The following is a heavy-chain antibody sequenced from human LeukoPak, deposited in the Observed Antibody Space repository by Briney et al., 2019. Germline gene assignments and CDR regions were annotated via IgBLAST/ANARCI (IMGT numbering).Heavy chain of an antibody. D-gene: IGHD5/OR15-5a*01. Sequence: PSENLSLTCTVSGGSISSYYWSWIRQPAGKGLEWIGRIYTSGSTNYNPSLKSRVTMSVDTSKNQFSLKLSSVTAADTAVYYCASVSVRQPSDAFDIWGQGTMVTVSS. CDR2: IYTSGST. CDR1: GGSISSYY. CDR3: ASVSVRQPSDAFDI. V-gene: IGHV4-4*07. J-gene: IGHJ3*02.